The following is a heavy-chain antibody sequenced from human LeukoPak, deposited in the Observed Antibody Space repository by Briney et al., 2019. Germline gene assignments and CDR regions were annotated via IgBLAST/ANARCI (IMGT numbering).Heavy chain of an antibody. V-gene: IGHV3-53*01. D-gene: IGHD2-2*01. CDR2: IYSGSIT. CDR3: ARGHKYQLLSPPHYFDY. J-gene: IGHJ4*02. Sequence: GESPRLSCAASGFTFSSYSMSWVRQPPGKGLEWVSIIYSGSITYYADSVKGRFTFSRDISRNTLSLQMNSLRAEDTAVYYCARGHKYQLLSPPHYFDYWGQGTLVTVSS. CDR1: GFTFSSYS.